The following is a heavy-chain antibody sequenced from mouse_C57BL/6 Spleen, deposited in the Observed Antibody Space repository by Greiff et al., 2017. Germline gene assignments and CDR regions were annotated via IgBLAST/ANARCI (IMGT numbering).Heavy chain of an antibody. CDR1: GFNIKDDY. V-gene: IGHV14-4*01. J-gene: IGHJ2*01. CDR2: IDPENGDT. D-gene: IGHD2-4*01. Sequence: VQLQQSGAELVRPGASVKLSCTASGFNIKDDYMHWVKQRPEQGLEWIGWIDPENGDTEYASKFQGKATITAATSSNTAYLQLSSLTSEDTAVYYCTTIYYDYEGYWGQGTTLTVSS. CDR3: TTIYYDYEGY.